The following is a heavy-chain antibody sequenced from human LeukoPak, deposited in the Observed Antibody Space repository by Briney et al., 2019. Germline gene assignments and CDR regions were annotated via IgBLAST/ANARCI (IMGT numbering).Heavy chain of an antibody. CDR2: INHSGST. J-gene: IGHJ4*02. CDR1: GGSFSGYY. D-gene: IGHD3-10*01. V-gene: IGHV4-34*01. Sequence: SETLSLTCAAYGGSFSGYYWSWIRQPPGKGLEWIGEINHSGSTNYNPSLKSRVTISVDTSKNQFSLKLSSVTAADTAVYYCARGHYFVDYWGQGTLVTVSS. CDR3: ARGHYFVDY.